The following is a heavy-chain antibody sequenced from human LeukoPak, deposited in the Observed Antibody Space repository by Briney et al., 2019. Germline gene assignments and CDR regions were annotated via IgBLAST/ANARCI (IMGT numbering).Heavy chain of an antibody. CDR3: ARQNGYDFWSGYFDY. V-gene: IGHV4-59*01. Sequence: SETLSLTCTVSGGSISSYYWSWIRQPPGKGLEWIGYIYYSVSTNYNPSLKSRVTISVDTSKNQFSLKLSSVTAADTAVYYCARQNGYDFWSGYFDYWGQGTLVTVSS. D-gene: IGHD3-3*01. CDR1: GGSISSYY. J-gene: IGHJ4*02. CDR2: IYYSVST.